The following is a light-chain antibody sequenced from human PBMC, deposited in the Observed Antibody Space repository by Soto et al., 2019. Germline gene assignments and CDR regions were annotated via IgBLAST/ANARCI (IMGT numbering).Light chain of an antibody. CDR1: QSVSSN. V-gene: IGKV3D-15*01. CDR2: GQS. CDR3: QQYNNWPRT. Sequence: EIVMTQSTATLSVSPGERATLSCRASQSVSSNLAWYQQKPGQAPRLLIYGQSTRATGIPARFSGSGSGTEFTLTISSLQSEDFAVYYCQQYNNWPRTFGPGTKVDIK. J-gene: IGKJ3*01.